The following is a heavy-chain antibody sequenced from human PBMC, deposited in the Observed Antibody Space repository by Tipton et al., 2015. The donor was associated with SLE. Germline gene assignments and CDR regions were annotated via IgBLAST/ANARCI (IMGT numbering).Heavy chain of an antibody. V-gene: IGHV4-59*11. CDR3: ARDGDTMVRGVTALQH. CDR2: IYYSGST. D-gene: IGHD3-10*01. Sequence: TLSLTCTVSGGSISSHYWSWIRQPPGKGLEWIGYIYYSGSTNYNPSLKSRVTISVDTSKNQFSLKLSSVTAADTAVYYCARDGDTMVRGVTALQHWGQGTLVTVSS. CDR1: GGSISSHY. J-gene: IGHJ1*01.